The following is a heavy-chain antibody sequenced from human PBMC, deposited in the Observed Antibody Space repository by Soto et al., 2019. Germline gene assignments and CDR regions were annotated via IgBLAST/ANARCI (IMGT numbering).Heavy chain of an antibody. J-gene: IGHJ4*02. CDR2: ISGSGGST. CDR1: GFTFSSYA. V-gene: IGHV3-23*01. D-gene: IGHD6-19*01. CDR3: AKSNRFKIGWLVRGCFDC. Sequence: VQLLESGGGLVQPGGSLRLSCAASGFTFSSYAMSWVRQAPGKGLEWVSAISGSGGSTYYADSVKGRFTISRDNSKNTLYLQMNSLRAEDTGVYYCAKSNRFKIGWLVRGCFDCWGQGTLVTVSS.